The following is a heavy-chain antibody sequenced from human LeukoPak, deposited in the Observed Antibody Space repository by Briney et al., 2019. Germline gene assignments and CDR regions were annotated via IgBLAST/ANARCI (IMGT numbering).Heavy chain of an antibody. CDR2: IYYSGST. CDR3: ARDSQQLVPYFDL. J-gene: IGHJ2*01. CDR1: GGSISSYY. V-gene: IGHV4-39*07. Sequence: SETLSLTCTVSGGSISSYYWGWIRQPPGKGLEWIGSIYYSGSTHYNPSLKSRVTISVDTSKNQFSLKLSSVTAADTAVYYCARDSQQLVPYFDLWGRGTLVTVSS. D-gene: IGHD6-13*01.